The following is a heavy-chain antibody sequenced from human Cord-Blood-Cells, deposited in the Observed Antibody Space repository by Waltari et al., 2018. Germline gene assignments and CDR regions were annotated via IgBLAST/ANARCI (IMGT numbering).Heavy chain of an antibody. D-gene: IGHD3-9*01. CDR1: GGSFSGYY. J-gene: IGHJ3*02. CDR2: INHSGST. CDR3: ARGDNPGAFDI. V-gene: IGHV4-34*01. Sequence: QVQLQQWGAGLLKPSETLSLTCAVYGGSFSGYYWSWIRQPPGKGLEWIGEINHSGSTNSNPALKSRVTISVDTSKNQFSLKLSSVTAADTAVYYCARGDNPGAFDIWGQGTMVTVSS.